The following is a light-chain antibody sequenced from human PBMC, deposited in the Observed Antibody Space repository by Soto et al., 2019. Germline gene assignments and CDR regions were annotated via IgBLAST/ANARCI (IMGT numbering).Light chain of an antibody. CDR3: QQANSFPRT. CDR2: AAS. CDR1: QSISSY. J-gene: IGKJ1*01. Sequence: DLQMTQSLSTLSASVGESFTITCRASQSISSYLNWYQQKPGKAHKLLIYAASSLQSGVPSRFSGSGSGTDFTLTISSLQPEDFATYYCQQANSFPRTVGQGTKVDIK. V-gene: IGKV1-39*01.